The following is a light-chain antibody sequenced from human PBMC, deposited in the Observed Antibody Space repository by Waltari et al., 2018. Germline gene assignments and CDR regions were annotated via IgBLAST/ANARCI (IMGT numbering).Light chain of an antibody. CDR2: EAD. CDR3: GTWDSSLSGAV. J-gene: IGLJ7*01. CDR1: SSNIGNTS. V-gene: IGLV1-51*02. Sequence: QSVLTQPPSVSAAPGQRVTISCSGGSSNIGNTSVSWYRQFPGPAPKLLIYEADDRPSGLPGRVSGSKSGTSATRDITGLQAGDEADYYCGTWDSSLSGAVFGGGTHLTVL.